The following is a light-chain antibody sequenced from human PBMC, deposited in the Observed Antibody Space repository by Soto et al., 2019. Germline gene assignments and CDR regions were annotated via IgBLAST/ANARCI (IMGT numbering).Light chain of an antibody. J-gene: IGKJ5*01. CDR3: QQYGSSPIT. Sequence: EIVLTQSPGTLCLSPEERATLSPRASQSVSNNYLAWYQQKPGQAPRLLIYGASSRAPGIPDRFSGSGSGTDFTLTITPLEPEDFAVYFCQQYGSSPITFGQGTRLEIK. CDR2: GAS. V-gene: IGKV3-20*01. CDR1: QSVSNNY.